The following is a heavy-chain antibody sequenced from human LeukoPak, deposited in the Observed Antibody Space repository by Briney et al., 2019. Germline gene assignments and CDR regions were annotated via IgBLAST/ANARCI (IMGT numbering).Heavy chain of an antibody. J-gene: IGHJ4*02. Sequence: SETLSLTCTVSGSSIRSSSYYWTWTRQPPGKGLEWIGSIYYSGSTYYNPSLKSRVSISVDTSKNQFSLRLSSVTAAGTAVYYCAKIGSRLPFDHWGQGTLVTVSS. D-gene: IGHD1-1*01. CDR3: AKIGSRLPFDH. V-gene: IGHV4-39*07. CDR2: IYYSGST. CDR1: GSSIRSSSYY.